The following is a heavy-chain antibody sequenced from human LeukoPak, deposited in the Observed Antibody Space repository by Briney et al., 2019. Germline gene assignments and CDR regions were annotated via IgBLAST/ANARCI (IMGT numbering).Heavy chain of an antibody. J-gene: IGHJ6*03. D-gene: IGHD2-15*01. V-gene: IGHV3-48*03. Sequence: GGSLRLSCAASGFTFSSYEMNWVRQAPGKGLEWVSYISSSGSTIYYADSVKGRFTISRDNAKNSLYLQTNSLRAEDTAIYYCAKNGDRGAYCSGGSCYPYYYYNMDVWGKGTTVTISS. CDR1: GFTFSSYE. CDR2: ISSSGSTI. CDR3: AKNGDRGAYCSGGSCYPYYYYNMDV.